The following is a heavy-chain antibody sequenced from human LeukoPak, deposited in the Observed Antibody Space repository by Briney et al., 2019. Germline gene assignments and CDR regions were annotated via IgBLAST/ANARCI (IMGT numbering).Heavy chain of an antibody. CDR3: ARVRTVTPGEVVDY. CDR1: GYTFNANY. V-gene: IGHV1-2*02. J-gene: IGHJ4*02. CDR2: MNPNSGGT. Sequence: GASVKVSCKASGYTFNANYMHWVRQAPGQGLEWMGWMNPNSGGTSYAQNFQGRVTMTRDTSTSTVYMELSSLRSEDTAVYYCARVRTVTPGEVVDYWGQGTLVTVSS. D-gene: IGHD4-17*01.